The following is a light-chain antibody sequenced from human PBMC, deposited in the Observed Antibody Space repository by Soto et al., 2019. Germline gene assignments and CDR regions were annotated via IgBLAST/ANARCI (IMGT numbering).Light chain of an antibody. CDR2: GAS. J-gene: IGKJ1*01. CDR1: QSVANSH. CDR3: QQYGNLPQT. Sequence: GERAGLTWNTSQSVANSHVAWYQQRRGLPPRLLIYGASNRATGIPDRFSGSGSGADFTLTFSRLEPEDFAVYFCQQYGNLPQTFGQGTKVDIK. V-gene: IGKV3-20*01.